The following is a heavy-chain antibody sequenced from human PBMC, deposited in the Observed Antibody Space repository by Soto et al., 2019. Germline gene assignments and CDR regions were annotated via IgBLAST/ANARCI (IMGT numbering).Heavy chain of an antibody. CDR1: GFTFSSYE. D-gene: IGHD5-12*01. CDR3: ARSNGYNLLDY. Sequence: PGGSLRLSCAASGFTFSSYEMNWVRQAPGKGLEWVSYISSSGSTIYYADSVKGRFTISRDNSKNTLYLQMNSLRAEDSAVYYCARSNGYNLLDYWGQGTPVTVSS. V-gene: IGHV3-48*03. J-gene: IGHJ4*02. CDR2: ISSSGSTI.